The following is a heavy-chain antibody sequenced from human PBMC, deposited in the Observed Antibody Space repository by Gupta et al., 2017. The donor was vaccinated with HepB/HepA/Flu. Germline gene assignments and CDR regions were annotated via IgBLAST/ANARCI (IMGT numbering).Heavy chain of an antibody. D-gene: IGHD3-3*01. CDR2: INPNVGGT. V-gene: IGHV1-2*02. CDR1: GYTFTGYY. Sequence: QVQLGQSGAEGKKPGASVKVSCKASGYTFTGYYMHWVRQAPGQGLEWRGWINPNVGGTNYAQKFQGRVTMTRDTSISTAYMELSRLSSDDTAVYYCAREGVTIFGVAPGGWFDPWGQGTLVTVSS. CDR3: AREGVTIFGVAPGGWFDP. J-gene: IGHJ5*02.